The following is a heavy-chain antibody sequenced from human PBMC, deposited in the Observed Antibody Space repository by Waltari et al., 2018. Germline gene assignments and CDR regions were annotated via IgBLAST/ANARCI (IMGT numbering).Heavy chain of an antibody. J-gene: IGHJ3*02. CDR1: GGSISSYY. Sequence: QVQLQESGPGLVKPSETLSLTCTVSGGSISSYYLHWIRQPPGKGLEWIGYIYYSGSTNNNPSLKSRVTISVYTSTNQFSLKLSSVTAADTAVYYSARAESVTPYAFDIWGQGTMVTVSS. CDR2: IYYSGST. CDR3: ARAESVTPYAFDI. D-gene: IGHD4-4*01. V-gene: IGHV4-59*01.